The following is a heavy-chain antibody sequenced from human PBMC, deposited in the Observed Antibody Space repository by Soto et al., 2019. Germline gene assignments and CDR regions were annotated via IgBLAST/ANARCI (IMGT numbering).Heavy chain of an antibody. CDR1: GYTFTSYG. CDR2: ISAYNGNT. J-gene: IGHJ4*02. V-gene: IGHV1-18*04. D-gene: IGHD3-10*01. Sequence: ASVKVSCKASGYTFTSYGISWVRQAPGQGLAWMGWISAYNGNTNYAQKLQGRVTMTTDTSTSTAYMELRSLRSDDTAVYYCARDGLLWFGELSPFDYWGQGTLVTVSS. CDR3: ARDGLLWFGELSPFDY.